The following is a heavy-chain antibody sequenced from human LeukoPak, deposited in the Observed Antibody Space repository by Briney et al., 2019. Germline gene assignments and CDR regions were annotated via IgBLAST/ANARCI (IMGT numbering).Heavy chain of an antibody. Sequence: PGGSLRLSCAASGFTFSSYSMNWVRQAPGKGLEWVSSISSSSSYIYYADSVKGRFTISRDNAKNPLYLQMNSLRAEDTAVYYCARDGVVVAATPKDYYYGMDVWGQGTTVTVSS. CDR1: GFTFSSYS. V-gene: IGHV3-21*01. CDR2: ISSSSSYI. J-gene: IGHJ6*02. CDR3: ARDGVVVAATPKDYYYGMDV. D-gene: IGHD2-15*01.